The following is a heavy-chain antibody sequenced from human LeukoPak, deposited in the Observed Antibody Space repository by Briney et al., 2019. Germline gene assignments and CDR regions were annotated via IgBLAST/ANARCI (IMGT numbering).Heavy chain of an antibody. V-gene: IGHV5-51*01. J-gene: IGHJ4*02. Sequence: GESLKISCKGSGYSFTNYWIGWVRQMPGKGLEWMGIIYPGDSDTRYSPSFQGQVTISADKSISTAYLQWSSLKASDTAMYYCARHPHEEAYDSSGVDYWGQGTLVTVSS. D-gene: IGHD3-22*01. CDR1: GYSFTNYW. CDR2: IYPGDSDT. CDR3: ARHPHEEAYDSSGVDY.